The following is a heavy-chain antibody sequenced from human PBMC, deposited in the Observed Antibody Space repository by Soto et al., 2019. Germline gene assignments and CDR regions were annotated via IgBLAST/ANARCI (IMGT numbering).Heavy chain of an antibody. CDR1: GFTFSSYG. V-gene: IGHV3-30*18. CDR3: AKDLQEQLVRGPFDY. J-gene: IGHJ4*02. CDR2: ISYDGSNK. D-gene: IGHD6-6*01. Sequence: GGSLRLSCVASGFTFSSYGMHWVRQAPGKGLEWVAVISYDGSNKYYADSVKGRFTISRDNSKNTLYLQMNSLRAEDTGVYYCAKDLQEQLVRGPFDYWGQGTLVTVSS.